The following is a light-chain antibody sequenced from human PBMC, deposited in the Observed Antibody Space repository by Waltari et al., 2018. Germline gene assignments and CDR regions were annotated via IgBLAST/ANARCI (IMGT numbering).Light chain of an antibody. J-gene: IGLJ2*01. Sequence: QSVVTQPPSASGTPGQRVTISCSGSSSNIGRYYVYWYQHLPGTAPKLLIYRDTQRPSGVPDRCSGSKSGTSASLAISGLRSEDEADYYCAVWDDSLSGPVFGGGTKLTVL. CDR2: RDT. CDR3: AVWDDSLSGPV. CDR1: SSNIGRYY. V-gene: IGLV1-47*01.